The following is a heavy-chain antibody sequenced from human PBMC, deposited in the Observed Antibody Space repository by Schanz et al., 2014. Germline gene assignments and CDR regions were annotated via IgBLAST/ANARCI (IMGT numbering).Heavy chain of an antibody. D-gene: IGHD1-1*01. CDR2: IRYDGSDK. Sequence: QVQLVESGGGVVQPGGSLRLSCAASGFTFSSYGMHWVRQAPGKGLEWVAFIRYDGSDKYYADSVKGRFSVSRDNSKNTMYLHMNTLRLDDNTLCSYDKDQQDSSKFATRTGTNYWGQGTLVTVSS. CDR1: GFTFSSYG. J-gene: IGHJ4*02. V-gene: IGHV3-30*02. CDR3: DKDQQDSSKFATRTGTNY.